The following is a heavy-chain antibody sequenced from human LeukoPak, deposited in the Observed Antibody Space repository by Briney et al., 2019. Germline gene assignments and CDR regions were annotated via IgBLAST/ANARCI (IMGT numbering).Heavy chain of an antibody. Sequence: SETLSLTCALYGGSFSGYYWSWIRQPPGKGREWLGEIVHSGNTKYNPSLKSRVTILVDTSKNQFSLNLTSVTAADTAVYYCARFGSSTWYKGAFDIWGQGTMVTVAS. J-gene: IGHJ3*02. CDR3: ARFGSSTWYKGAFDI. V-gene: IGHV4-34*12. CDR1: GGSFSGYY. CDR2: IVHSGNT. D-gene: IGHD6-13*01.